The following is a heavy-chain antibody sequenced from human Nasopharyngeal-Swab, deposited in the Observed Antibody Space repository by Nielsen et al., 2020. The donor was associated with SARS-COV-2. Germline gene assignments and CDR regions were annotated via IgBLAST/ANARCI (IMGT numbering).Heavy chain of an antibody. D-gene: IGHD2-21*01. Sequence: GGSLRLSCKGSGYSFTSYCIGWVRQMPGKGLEWMGIYPGDSDTRYSPSFQGQVTISADKSISTAYLQWSSLKAADTAMYYCARPSFHEGFDYWGQGTLVTVSS. CDR2: YPGDSDT. J-gene: IGHJ4*02. CDR1: GYSFTSYC. V-gene: IGHV5-51*01. CDR3: ARPSFHEGFDY.